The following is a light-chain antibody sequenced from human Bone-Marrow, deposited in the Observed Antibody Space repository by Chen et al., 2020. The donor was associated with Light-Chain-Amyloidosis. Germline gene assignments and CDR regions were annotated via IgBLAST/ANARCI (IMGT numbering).Light chain of an antibody. J-gene: IGLJ2*01. CDR1: SSDVGGYNH. CDR2: DVS. CDR3: SSYTSSRTLV. Sequence: QSALTQPASVSGSPGQAITISCTGTSSDVGGYNHVSWYQKPPGKAPKRMIYDVSNRPSVVSNRFSGSKSGNTASLTISGLQAEDEADYYCSSYTSSRTLVFGGGTKLTVL. V-gene: IGLV2-14*03.